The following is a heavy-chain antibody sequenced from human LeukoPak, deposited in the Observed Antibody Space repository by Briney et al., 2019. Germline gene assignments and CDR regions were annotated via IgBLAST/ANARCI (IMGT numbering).Heavy chain of an antibody. D-gene: IGHD3-22*01. CDR1: GFIVSSNY. CDR2: IYSGGST. J-gene: IGHJ4*02. Sequence: GGSLRLSCAASGFIVSSNYMSWVRQAPGKGLEWVSVIYSGGSTYYADSVKGRFTISRDNSKNTLYLQMNSLRAEDTAVYYCARYFSDSSGYPFYFDYRGQGTLVTVSS. V-gene: IGHV3-53*01. CDR3: ARYFSDSSGYPFYFDY.